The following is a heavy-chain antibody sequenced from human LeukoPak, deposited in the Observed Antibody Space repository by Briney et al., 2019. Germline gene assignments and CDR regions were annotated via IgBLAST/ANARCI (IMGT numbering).Heavy chain of an antibody. CDR1: GGSISSYY. CDR2: IYTSGST. CDR3: AREVVAATPNYYYYYMDV. J-gene: IGHJ6*03. Sequence: SETLSLTCTVSGGSISSYYWSWIRQPAGKGLEWIGRIYTSGSTNYNPSLKSRVTISVDKSKNQFSLKLSPVTAADTAVYYCAREVVAATPNYYYYYMDVWGKGTTATVSS. D-gene: IGHD2-15*01. V-gene: IGHV4-4*07.